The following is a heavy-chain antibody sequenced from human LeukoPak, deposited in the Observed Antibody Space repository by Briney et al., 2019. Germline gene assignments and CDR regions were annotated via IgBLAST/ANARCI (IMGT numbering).Heavy chain of an antibody. D-gene: IGHD3-22*01. CDR1: GFIFSSYE. CDR3: ARDPRFASYYDSTAGYFDL. CDR2: ISSGGSSK. V-gene: IGHV3-48*03. J-gene: IGHJ2*01. Sequence: PVGSLRLSCAASGFIFSSYEMNWVRQAPGKGLEWVSYISSGGSSKYSADSVKGRFTISRDNAKNSLYLQMNSLRAEDTAVYYCARDPRFASYYDSTAGYFDLWGRGTLVTVSS.